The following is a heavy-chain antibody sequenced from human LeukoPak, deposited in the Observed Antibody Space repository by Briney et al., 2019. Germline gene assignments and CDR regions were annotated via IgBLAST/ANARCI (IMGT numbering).Heavy chain of an antibody. CDR1: GFTFSSNY. J-gene: IGHJ4*02. Sequence: GGSLRLSCAASGFTFSSNYMSWVRQAPGKGLEWVSVIYSGGSTYYADSVKGRFTISRDNSKNTLYLQMNSLRAEDTAVYYCARDSPYSSSSPYFDYWGQGTLVTVSS. V-gene: IGHV3-66*02. CDR2: IYSGGST. D-gene: IGHD6-6*01. CDR3: ARDSPYSSSSPYFDY.